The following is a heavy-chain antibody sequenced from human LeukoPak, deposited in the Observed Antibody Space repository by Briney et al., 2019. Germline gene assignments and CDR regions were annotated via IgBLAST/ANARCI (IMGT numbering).Heavy chain of an antibody. CDR1: GFTFSTYA. Sequence: GGSLRLSCAASGFTFSTYAMSWVRQAPGKGLEWVSGISGSGGSTYYADSVKGRFTISRDNSKNTLYLQMNSLRAEDTAVYYCARDSGWGIYYYYMDVWGKGTTVTVSS. D-gene: IGHD3-10*01. V-gene: IGHV3-23*01. CDR2: ISGSGGST. CDR3: ARDSGWGIYYYYMDV. J-gene: IGHJ6*03.